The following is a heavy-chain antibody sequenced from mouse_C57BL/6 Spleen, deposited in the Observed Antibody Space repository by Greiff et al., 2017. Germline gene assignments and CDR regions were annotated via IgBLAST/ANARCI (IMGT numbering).Heavy chain of an antibody. Sequence: VQLQQPGAELVMPGASVKLSCKASGYTFTSYWMHWVKQRPGQGLEWIGEIDPSDSYTNYNQKFKGKSTLTVDKSSSTAYMQLSSLTSVDSAVXYCARGSGYDAMDYWAQGTSVTVSA. D-gene: IGHD3-2*02. CDR2: IDPSDSYT. CDR1: GYTFTSYW. CDR3: ARGSGYDAMDY. J-gene: IGHJ4*01. V-gene: IGHV1-69*01.